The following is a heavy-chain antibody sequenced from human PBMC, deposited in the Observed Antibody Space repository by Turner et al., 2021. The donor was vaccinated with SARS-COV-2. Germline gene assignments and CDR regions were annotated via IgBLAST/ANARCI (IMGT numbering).Heavy chain of an antibody. CDR3: ARGVDGFYYDSSAYYPEYYFDY. CDR2: INHSGST. Sequence: QLQLQQWGAGLLKPSETLSLTCAVYGGSFSGYYWSWIRQPPGKGLEWIGEINHSGSTNYNPALKKRVTISVDTSKNQFSLRLSSVTTADTAVYYCARGVDGFYYDSSAYYPEYYFDYWGQGTLVTVSS. D-gene: IGHD3-22*01. J-gene: IGHJ4*02. V-gene: IGHV4-34*01. CDR1: GGSFSGYY.